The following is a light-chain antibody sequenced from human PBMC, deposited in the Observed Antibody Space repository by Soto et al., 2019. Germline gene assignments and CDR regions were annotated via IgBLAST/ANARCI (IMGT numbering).Light chain of an antibody. J-gene: IGLJ2*01. CDR3: CSYAGSSIHVV. Sequence: QSVLTQPASVSGSPGQSITISCTGTSSDVGYYNLVSWYQQHPGKAPKLRIYDGSKRPSGVSHRFSGSKSGNTASLTISGLQADDDADYYCCSYAGSSIHVVFGGGTKLTVL. CDR2: DGS. CDR1: SSDVGYYNL. V-gene: IGLV2-23*01.